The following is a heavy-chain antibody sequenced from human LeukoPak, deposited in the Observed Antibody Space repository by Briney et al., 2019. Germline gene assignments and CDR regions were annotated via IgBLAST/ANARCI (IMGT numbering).Heavy chain of an antibody. J-gene: IGHJ4*02. CDR3: ARVSKMATIIRRECYFDY. CDR1: GGSISSSSYY. D-gene: IGHD5-24*01. Sequence: SETLSLTCTVSGGSISSSSYYWGWIRQPPGKGLEWIGSIYYSGSTYYNPSLKSRVTISVDTSKNQFSLKLSSVTAADTAVYYCARVSKMATIIRRECYFDYWGQGTLVTVSS. CDR2: IYYSGST. V-gene: IGHV4-39*07.